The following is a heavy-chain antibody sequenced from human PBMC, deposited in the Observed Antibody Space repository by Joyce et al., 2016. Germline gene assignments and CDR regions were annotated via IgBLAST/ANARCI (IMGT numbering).Heavy chain of an antibody. CDR1: GSTVSSSS. V-gene: IGHV3-21*01. CDR3: ARGGISYYYAMDV. CDR2: ISGTSYYI. D-gene: IGHD3-16*01. J-gene: IGHJ6*02. Sequence: QLVESGGGVVKPGGSLRLSCEASGSTVSSSSMSWFLQAPGKGLEWVAAISGTSYYIFHAETVRGRFTVSRYNAKKTLYLQMNSLRAEDSAVFYCARGGISYYYAMDVWGQGTTVTVSS.